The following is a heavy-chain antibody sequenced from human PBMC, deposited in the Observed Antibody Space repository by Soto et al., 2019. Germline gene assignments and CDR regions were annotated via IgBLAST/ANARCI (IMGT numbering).Heavy chain of an antibody. J-gene: IGHJ4*02. CDR1: GGSISSSNW. V-gene: IGHV4-4*02. CDR2: IYHSGST. Sequence: SETLSLTCAVSGGSISSSNWWSWVRQPPGKGLEWIGEIYHSGSTNYNPSLKSRVTISVDKSKNQFSLKLSSVTAADTAVYYCGSLGGVNYYDSSGYYWLDYWGQGALVPVYS. D-gene: IGHD3-22*01. CDR3: GSLGGVNYYDSSGYYWLDY.